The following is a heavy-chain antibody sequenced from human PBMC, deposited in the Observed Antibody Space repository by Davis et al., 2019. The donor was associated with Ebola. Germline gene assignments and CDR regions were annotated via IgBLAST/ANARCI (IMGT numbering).Heavy chain of an antibody. Sequence: GESLKISCAASGFTFTSYSMNWVRQAPGKGLEWVSSISSSSSYIYYADSVKGRFTISRDNAKNSLYLQMNSLRAEDTAVYYCARDKGLELRRGMDVWGQGTTVTVSS. V-gene: IGHV3-21*01. CDR3: ARDKGLELRRGMDV. J-gene: IGHJ6*02. CDR1: GFTFTSYS. CDR2: ISSSSSYI. D-gene: IGHD1-7*01.